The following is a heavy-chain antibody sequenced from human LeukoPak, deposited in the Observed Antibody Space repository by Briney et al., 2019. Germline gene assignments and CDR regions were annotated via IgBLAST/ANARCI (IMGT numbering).Heavy chain of an antibody. CDR2: IKQDGSEK. D-gene: IGHD5-12*01. V-gene: IGHV3-7*01. CDR3: ARGFNSGYDMRDDPHYYYYGMDV. J-gene: IGHJ6*02. CDR1: GFTFSSYW. Sequence: PGGSLRLSCAASGFTFSSYWMTWVRQAPGKGLEWVAHIKQDGSEKYYVDSVKGRFTISRDDAKNSLYLQMNSLRAEDTAVYYCARGFNSGYDMRDDPHYYYYGMDVWGQGTTVTVSS.